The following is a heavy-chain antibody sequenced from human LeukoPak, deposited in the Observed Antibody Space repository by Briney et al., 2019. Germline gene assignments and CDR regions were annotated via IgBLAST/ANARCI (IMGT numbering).Heavy chain of an antibody. CDR3: ASESFYGSGSYYRFDY. Sequence: SETLSLTCDVSGGSIDSTNWWNWVRQPPGKGLEWIGEIHHDGRINYNPSLKSRVTLSVDKSKNQFSLRLNSVTAADTAVYYCASESFYGSGSYYRFDYWGQGTLVTVSS. J-gene: IGHJ4*02. CDR1: GGSIDSTNW. D-gene: IGHD3-10*01. V-gene: IGHV4/OR15-8*01. CDR2: IHHDGRI.